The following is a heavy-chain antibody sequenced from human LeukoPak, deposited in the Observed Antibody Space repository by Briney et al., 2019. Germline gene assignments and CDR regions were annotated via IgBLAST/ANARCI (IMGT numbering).Heavy chain of an antibody. V-gene: IGHV3-7*01. Sequence: PGGSLRLSCAASGFTFSSYWMSWVRQAPGKGLGWVANIKQDGSGKYYVDSVKGRFTIPRDNAKNSLYLQMNSLRAEDTAVYYCARDGYLWGFGGDYYGMDVWGQGTTVTVSS. CDR3: ARDGYLWGFGGDYYGMDV. CDR2: IKQDGSGK. J-gene: IGHJ6*02. D-gene: IGHD3-22*01. CDR1: GFTFSSYW.